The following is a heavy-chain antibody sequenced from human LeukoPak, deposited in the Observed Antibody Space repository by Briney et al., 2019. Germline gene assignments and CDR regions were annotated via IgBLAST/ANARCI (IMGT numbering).Heavy chain of an antibody. J-gene: IGHJ6*03. CDR3: RFYYYMDV. CDR1: NYPITSDYY. V-gene: IGHV4-38-2*01. CDR2: IFHSGIA. Sequence: SETLSLTCAVSNYPITSDYYWVWIRQPPGQGLEWIGQIFHSGIAHYNPSLKSRVTMSVDTSRSQFSVNLNSVTAADTAVYYNRFYYYMDVWGKGTTVTASS.